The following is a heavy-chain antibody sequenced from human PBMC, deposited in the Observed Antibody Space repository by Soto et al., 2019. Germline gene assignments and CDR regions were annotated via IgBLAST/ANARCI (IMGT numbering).Heavy chain of an antibody. D-gene: IGHD6-19*01. CDR3: AKANVKYSSGPFDY. J-gene: IGHJ4*02. CDR2: ISGSGGST. CDR1: GFTFSSYA. Sequence: GGSLRLSCAASGFTFSSYAMSWVRQAPGKGLEWVSAISGSGGSTYYADSVKGRFTISRDNSKNTLYPQMNSLRAEDTAVYYCAKANVKYSSGPFDYWGQGTLVTVSS. V-gene: IGHV3-23*01.